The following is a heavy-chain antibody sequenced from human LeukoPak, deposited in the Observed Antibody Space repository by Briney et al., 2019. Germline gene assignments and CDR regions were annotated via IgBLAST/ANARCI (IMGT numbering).Heavy chain of an antibody. Sequence: SETLSLTCTVSGVSVSSGNYYWSWIRQPPGKGLEWIGFIYYSGSTNYNPSLKSRVTTSVDTSKNQFSLKLSSVTAADTAVYYCARDPSGYFNYWGQGTLATVSS. CDR2: IYYSGST. J-gene: IGHJ4*02. CDR3: ARDPSGYFNY. CDR1: GVSVSSGNYY. D-gene: IGHD3-22*01. V-gene: IGHV4-61*01.